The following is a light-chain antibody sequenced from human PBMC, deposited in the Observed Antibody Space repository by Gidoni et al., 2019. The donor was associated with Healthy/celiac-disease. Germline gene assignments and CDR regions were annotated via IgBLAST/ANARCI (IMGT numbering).Light chain of an antibody. J-gene: IGKJ1*01. CDR1: QSVSSN. CDR2: GAS. Sequence: IAMTLSPATLSVSPGERATLSCRASQSVSSNLPWYQQKPGQAPRLLIYGASTRATGIPARFSGSGSGTEVTLTISSLQSEDFAVYYCQQYNNWLGTFGQGTKVEIK. CDR3: QQYNNWLGT. V-gene: IGKV3-15*01.